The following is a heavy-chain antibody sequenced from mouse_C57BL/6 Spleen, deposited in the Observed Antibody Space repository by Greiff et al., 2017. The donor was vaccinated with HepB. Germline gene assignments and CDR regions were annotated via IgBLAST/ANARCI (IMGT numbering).Heavy chain of an antibody. CDR3: ASPLLQVYFDV. J-gene: IGHJ1*03. V-gene: IGHV1-64*01. CDR2: IHPNSGST. CDR1: GYTFTSYW. D-gene: IGHD1-2*01. Sequence: QVQLQQSGAELVKPGASVKLSCKASGYTFTSYWMHWVKQRPGQGLEWIGMIHPNSGSTNYNEKFKSKATLTVDKSSSTAYMQLSSLTSEDSAVYYCASPLLQVYFDVWGTGTTVTVSS.